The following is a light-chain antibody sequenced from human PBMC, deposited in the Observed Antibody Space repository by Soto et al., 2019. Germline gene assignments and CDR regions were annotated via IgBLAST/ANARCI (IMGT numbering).Light chain of an antibody. CDR3: QQSYTTVYT. CDR2: DAT. V-gene: IGKV1-39*01. CDR1: QTIGAN. J-gene: IGKJ2*01. Sequence: DIQRTQSPSSLSASVGDRVTITCRASQTIGANLNWYRKKPGKAPTILIYDATTLQSGVPSRFSGLGSGTDFTLTITSLQTEDSATYLCQQSYTTVYTFGLGTKVDIK.